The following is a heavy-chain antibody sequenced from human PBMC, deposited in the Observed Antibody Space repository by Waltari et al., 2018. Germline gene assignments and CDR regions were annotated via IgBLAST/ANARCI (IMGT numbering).Heavy chain of an antibody. J-gene: IGHJ6*02. CDR2: INHKGKR. D-gene: IGHD2-8*02. V-gene: IGHV4-34*02. CDR3: VRLEDCSGPGGNCDSGDSFALDV. Sequence: QVQLQQWGAGQLQPSETLSLPGAVVGGPFSGYSCGWIRPPPGTGLEWIGEINHKGKRNDNPSLRSRITMLLDTARSQFSLKVNSVTAADTAVYYCVRLEDCSGPGGNCDSGDSFALDVWGQGTTVTVSS. CDR1: GGPFSGYS.